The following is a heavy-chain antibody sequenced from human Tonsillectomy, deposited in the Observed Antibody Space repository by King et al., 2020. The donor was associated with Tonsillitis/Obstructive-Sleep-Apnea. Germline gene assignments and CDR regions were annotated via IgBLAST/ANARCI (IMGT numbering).Heavy chain of an antibody. V-gene: IGHV3-43*01. CDR3: AKDMVRGYCSGGSCYTYFDY. Sequence: VQLVESGGVLVQPGGSLRLSCAAAGFTFDEYTMHWVRQAPRKGREWVARISCDGGSTYYADSVNGRFTISRDNSKNSLSLQMNSLRTEDTALYYCAKDMVRGYCSGGSCYTYFDYWGQGTLVTVSS. J-gene: IGHJ4*02. D-gene: IGHD2-15*01. CDR2: ISCDGGST. CDR1: GFTFDEYT.